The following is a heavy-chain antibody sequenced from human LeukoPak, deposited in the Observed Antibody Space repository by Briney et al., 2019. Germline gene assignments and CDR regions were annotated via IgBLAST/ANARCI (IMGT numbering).Heavy chain of an antibody. CDR1: GFSVDYNY. V-gene: IGHV3-66*01. CDR2: IDDTGT. D-gene: IGHD3-22*01. Sequence: GGSLRLSCAASGFSVDYNYMTWVRQAPGRGLEWVASIDDTGTHYAASVKGRFDISRDNSKNTLYLQMNSLRAEDTAVYYCAKETLLHYDSSGPLDYWGQGTLVTVSS. CDR3: AKETLLHYDSSGPLDY. J-gene: IGHJ4*02.